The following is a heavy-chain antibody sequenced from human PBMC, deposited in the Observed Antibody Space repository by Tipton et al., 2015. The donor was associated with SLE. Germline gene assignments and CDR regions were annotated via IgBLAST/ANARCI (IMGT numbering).Heavy chain of an antibody. J-gene: IGHJ6*02. V-gene: IGHV3-21*03. CDR3: ARVGQGIYGIDV. Sequence: VQLVQSGGGLVKPGGSLRLSCEDSGFSFSRYSMTWVRQAPGKGLEWVSYISGDSNYINYADSVKGRITVSRDNAKNSLYLQMNSLRAEDTGVYFCARVGQGIYGIDVWGQGTTVTVSS. CDR2: ISGDSNYI. D-gene: IGHD1-26*01. CDR1: GFSFSRYS.